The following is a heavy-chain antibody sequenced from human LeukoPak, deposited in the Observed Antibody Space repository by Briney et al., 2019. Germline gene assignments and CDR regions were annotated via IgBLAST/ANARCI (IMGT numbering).Heavy chain of an antibody. CDR3: ARVGDSSGWYFDY. J-gene: IGHJ4*02. V-gene: IGHV3-23*01. D-gene: IGHD3-22*01. CDR2: ISGSGGST. CDR1: GFTFSSYA. Sequence: GGSLRLSCAASGFTFSSYAMSWVRQAPGKGLEWVSAISGSGGSTYYADSVKGRFTISRDNSKNTLYLQMNSLRAEDTAVYYCARVGDSSGWYFDYWGQGTLVTVSS.